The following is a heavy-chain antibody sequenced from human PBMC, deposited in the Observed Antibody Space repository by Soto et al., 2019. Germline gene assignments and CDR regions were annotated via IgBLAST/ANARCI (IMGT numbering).Heavy chain of an antibody. CDR3: ARGLPRDFWSGGTCYPVAYYYYMDV. D-gene: IGHD2-15*01. V-gene: IGHV4-39*01. CDR2: IYYSGST. J-gene: IGHJ6*03. Sequence: SETLSLTCTVSGGSISSSSYYWGWIRQPPGKGLEWIGSIYYSGSTYYNPSLKSRVTISVDTSKNQFSLKLSSVTAADTAVYYCARGLPRDFWSGGTCYPVAYYYYMDVWGKGTTVTVSS. CDR1: GGSISSSSYY.